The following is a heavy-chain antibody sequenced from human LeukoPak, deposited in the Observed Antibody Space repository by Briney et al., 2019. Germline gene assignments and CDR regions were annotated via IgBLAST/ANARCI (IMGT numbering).Heavy chain of an antibody. V-gene: IGHV3-30-3*01. CDR3: ARDANVVVVAATAYFQH. CDR2: ISYDGSNK. D-gene: IGHD2-15*01. J-gene: IGHJ1*01. Sequence: GRSLRLSCAASGFTFSSYAMHWVRQAPVKGLEWVAVISYDGSNKYYADSVKGRFTISRDNSKNTLYLQMNSLRAEDTAVYYCARDANVVVVAATAYFQHWGQGTLVTVSS. CDR1: GFTFSSYA.